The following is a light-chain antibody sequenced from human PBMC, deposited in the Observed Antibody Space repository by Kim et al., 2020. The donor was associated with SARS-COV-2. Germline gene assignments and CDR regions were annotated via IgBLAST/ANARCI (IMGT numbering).Light chain of an antibody. CDR2: GAS. CDR1: QSVSSH. V-gene: IGKV3-20*01. Sequence: EIVLTQSPGTLSLSPGERATLSCRASQSVSSHLAWYQQKPGQAPRLLIHGASSRATGIPDRFSGSGSGTDFTLTISRLEPEEFAVYYCHQYDDGLRNFGGGTKVNIK. J-gene: IGKJ4*01. CDR3: HQYDDGLRN.